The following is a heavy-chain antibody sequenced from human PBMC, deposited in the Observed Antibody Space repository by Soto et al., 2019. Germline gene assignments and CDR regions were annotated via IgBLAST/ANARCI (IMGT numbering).Heavy chain of an antibody. CDR2: IYYSGST. J-gene: IGHJ4*02. CDR1: GGSISSYY. V-gene: IGHV4-59*01. Sequence: VQLPESGPGLVKPSETLSLTCTVSGGSISSYYWSWIRQPPGKGLEWIGYIYYSGSTNYNPSLKSRVTISVDTSKNQFSLKLSSVTAADTAVYYCARGSSSWSDYWGQGTLVTVSS. D-gene: IGHD6-13*01. CDR3: ARGSSSWSDY.